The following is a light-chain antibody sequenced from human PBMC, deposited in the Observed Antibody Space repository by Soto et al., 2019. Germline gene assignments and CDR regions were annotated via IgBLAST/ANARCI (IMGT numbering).Light chain of an antibody. V-gene: IGKV3-20*01. CDR3: QQYSRSPWT. Sequence: EIVLTQSPGTLSLSPGERATLSCRASQSVSSNYLAWYQQNPGQAPRPLIYGASSRATGIPDRFSGSGAGTDFTLTISRLESEDFAVYYCQQYSRSPWTFGQGTKVEIK. CDR1: QSVSSNY. J-gene: IGKJ1*01. CDR2: GAS.